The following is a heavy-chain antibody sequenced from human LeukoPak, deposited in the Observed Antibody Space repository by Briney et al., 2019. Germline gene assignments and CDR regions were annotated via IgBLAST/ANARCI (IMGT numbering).Heavy chain of an antibody. J-gene: IGHJ4*02. CDR1: GFTFSDYY. V-gene: IGHV3-11*04. D-gene: IGHD3-10*01. CDR2: ISSSGSTI. CDR3: ARDLYGSRSYYDY. Sequence: VGSLRLSCAASGFTFSDYYMSWIRQAPGKGLEWVSYISSSGSTIYYADSVKGRFTISRDNAKNSLYLQMNSLRAEDTAVYYCARDLYGSRSYYDYWGQGTLVTVSS.